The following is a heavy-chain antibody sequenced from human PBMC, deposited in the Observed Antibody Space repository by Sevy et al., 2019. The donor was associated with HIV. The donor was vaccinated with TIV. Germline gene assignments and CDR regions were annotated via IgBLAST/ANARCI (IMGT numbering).Heavy chain of an antibody. CDR1: GGTFSSYA. D-gene: IGHD2-2*01. CDR3: ARSHIVVVPAASTFEYYYYGIDV. V-gene: IGHV1-69*13. CDR2: IIPIFGTA. Sequence: ASVKVSCKASGGTFSSYAISWVRQAPGQGLEWMGGIIPIFGTANYAQKFQGRVTITADESTSTAYMELSSLRSEDTAVYYSARSHIVVVPAASTFEYYYYGIDVWGQGTTVTVSS. J-gene: IGHJ6*02.